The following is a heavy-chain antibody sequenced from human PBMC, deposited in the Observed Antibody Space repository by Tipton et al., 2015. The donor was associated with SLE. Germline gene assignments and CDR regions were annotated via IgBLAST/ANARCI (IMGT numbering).Heavy chain of an antibody. V-gene: IGHV4-30-4*01. J-gene: IGHJ3*02. Sequence: TLSLTCTVSGGSISSGDYYWSWIRQPPGKGLEWIGYIYYSGSTYYNPSLKSRVTISVDTSKNQFSLKLSSVTAADTAVYYCARVGNGYSYGERHAFDTWGQGTMVTVSS. CDR3: ARVGNGYSYGERHAFDT. CDR1: GGSISSGDYY. D-gene: IGHD5-18*01. CDR2: IYYSGST.